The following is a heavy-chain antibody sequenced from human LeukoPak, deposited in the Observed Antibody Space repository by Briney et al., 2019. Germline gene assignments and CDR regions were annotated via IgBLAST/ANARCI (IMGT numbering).Heavy chain of an antibody. CDR1: GYTFTGYY. CDR3: ARGAAVVVPAATKKYFDY. CDR2: MNPNSGNT. D-gene: IGHD2-2*01. J-gene: IGHJ4*02. V-gene: IGHV1-8*02. Sequence: GASVKVSCKASGYTFTGYYMHWVRQATGQGLEWMGWMNPNSGNTGYAQKFQGRVTMTRNTSISTAYMELSSLRSEDTAVYYCARGAAVVVPAATKKYFDYWGQGTLVTVSS.